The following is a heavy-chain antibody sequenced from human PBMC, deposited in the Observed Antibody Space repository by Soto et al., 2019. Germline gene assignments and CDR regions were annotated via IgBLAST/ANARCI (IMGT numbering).Heavy chain of an antibody. Sequence: QVQLMQSGAEVKKPGASVKVSCKASGDTFTDYYIHWVRQAPGQGLEWMGTVNPSGGHTTYAQHFLGTVTMTGGASTSTLYMELTSLTSDDTAIYYCARGGHVVVVTAALDYWGQGTLVTVSS. CDR2: VNPSGGHT. V-gene: IGHV1-46*01. CDR3: ARGGHVVVVTAALDY. D-gene: IGHD2-21*02. J-gene: IGHJ4*02. CDR1: GDTFTDYY.